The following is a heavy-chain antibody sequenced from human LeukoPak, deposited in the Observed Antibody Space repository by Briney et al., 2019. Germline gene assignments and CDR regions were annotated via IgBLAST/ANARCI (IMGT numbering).Heavy chain of an antibody. V-gene: IGHV4-59*08. J-gene: IGHJ4*02. Sequence: SETLSLTCAVSGGSISSYYWSWVRQPPGKGLEWIGYIYYSGNTNYNPSLKSRLTMSADRSGNQFSLNLNSVTAADPAFYYYARINWNYFYYWGQGILVTVSS. D-gene: IGHD1-1*01. CDR3: ARINWNYFYY. CDR2: IYYSGNT. CDR1: GGSISSYY.